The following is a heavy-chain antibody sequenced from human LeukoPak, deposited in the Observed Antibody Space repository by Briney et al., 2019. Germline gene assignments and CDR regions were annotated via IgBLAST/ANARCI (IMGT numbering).Heavy chain of an antibody. J-gene: IGHJ4*02. D-gene: IGHD6-13*01. CDR1: GFTVSSNY. CDR2: IYSGGST. Sequence: GGSLRLSCAASGFTVSSNYMSWVRQAPGKGLEWVSVIYSGGSTYCADSVKGRFTISRDNSKNTLYLQMNSLRAEDTAVYYCARGMIAAAGIFDYWGQGTLVTVSS. CDR3: ARGMIAAAGIFDY. V-gene: IGHV3-53*01.